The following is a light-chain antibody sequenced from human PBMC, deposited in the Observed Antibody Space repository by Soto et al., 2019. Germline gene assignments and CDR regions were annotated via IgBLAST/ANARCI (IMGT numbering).Light chain of an antibody. CDR1: SSDIGAYDY. V-gene: IGLV2-14*01. CDR3: SSYTSSSTLAV. J-gene: IGLJ2*01. Sequence: QSALTQPASLSGSPGQSITISCTGTSSDIGAYDYVSWFQQHPGKAPRLMISEVNNRPSGVSNRFSGSKSGNTASLTISGLQAEDEADYYCSSYTSSSTLAVFGGGTKVTVL. CDR2: EVN.